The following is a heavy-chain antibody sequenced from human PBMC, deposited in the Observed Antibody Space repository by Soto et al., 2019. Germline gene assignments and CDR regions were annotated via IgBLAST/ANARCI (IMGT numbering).Heavy chain of an antibody. J-gene: IGHJ5*02. V-gene: IGHV4-4*02. Sequence: QVQLQESGPGLVKPSGTLSLTCAVSGDSISSPNWWGWVRQPPGKGLEWIGEVFHSGGTNYNPSLKSRITISVDKSKNQFSLILTSVTAADTAIYYCARALGSSGFHGWHVPWGQGTLVTVSS. D-gene: IGHD3-22*01. CDR1: GDSISSPNW. CDR2: VFHSGGT. CDR3: ARALGSSGFHGWHVP.